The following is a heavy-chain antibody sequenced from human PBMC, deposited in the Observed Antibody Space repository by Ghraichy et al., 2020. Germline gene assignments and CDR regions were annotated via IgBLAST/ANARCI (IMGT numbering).Heavy chain of an antibody. CDR3: SAGDTFDI. CDR2: INQDGREK. Sequence: GSLRLSCAASGLIFGSYWMTWVRQAPGKGLEWVANINQDGREKYYAGSVKGRFTISRDNAKSSLYLQMNSLSVEDTAVYYCSAGDTFDIWGRGTMVTVSS. J-gene: IGHJ3*02. V-gene: IGHV3-7*03. CDR1: GLIFGSYW.